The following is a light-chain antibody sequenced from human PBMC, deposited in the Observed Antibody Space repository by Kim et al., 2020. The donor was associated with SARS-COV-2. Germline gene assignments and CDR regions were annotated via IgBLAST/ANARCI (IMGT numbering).Light chain of an antibody. Sequence: SPGESAALSCRASQSVSSSHLAWYQQKPGQAPRIVIYGASSRAAGIPDRFSGSGSGTDFTLTISRLEPEDFAVYHCQQYDSSPHTFGQGTKLEI. V-gene: IGKV3-20*01. CDR2: GAS. CDR3: QQYDSSPHT. CDR1: QSVSSSH. J-gene: IGKJ2*01.